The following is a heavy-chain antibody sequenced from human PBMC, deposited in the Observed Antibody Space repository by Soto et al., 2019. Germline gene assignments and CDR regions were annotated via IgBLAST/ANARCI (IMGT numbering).Heavy chain of an antibody. V-gene: IGHV4-31*03. CDR1: GGSISSGGYY. CDR2: IYYSGST. J-gene: IGHJ6*02. D-gene: IGHD2-15*01. Sequence: PSETLSLTCTVSGGSISSGGYYWSWIRQHPGKGLEWIGYIYYSGSTYYNPSLKSRVTISVDTSKNQFSLKLSSVTAADTAVYYCAGFGRGEYYYYGMDVWGQGTTVTVSS. CDR3: AGFGRGEYYYYGMDV.